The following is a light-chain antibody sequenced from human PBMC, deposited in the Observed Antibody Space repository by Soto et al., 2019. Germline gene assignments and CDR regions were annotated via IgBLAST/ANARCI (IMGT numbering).Light chain of an antibody. V-gene: IGLV2-8*01. CDR3: KSYAGSNTYV. Sequence: QSALTQPPSASGSPGQSVTISCTGTKNDIGVYDFVSWYQHHPGKAPRLIIYEVVQRPSGVPDRFSGSKSVNTASLTVSGLQAADEAYYFCKSYAGSNTYVFGSGTKLTVL. CDR2: EVV. J-gene: IGLJ1*01. CDR1: KNDIGVYDF.